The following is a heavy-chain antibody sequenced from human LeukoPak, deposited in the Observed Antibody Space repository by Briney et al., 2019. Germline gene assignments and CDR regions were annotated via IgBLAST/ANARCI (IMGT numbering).Heavy chain of an antibody. CDR2: IWYDGSNK. D-gene: IGHD2-21*02. CDR3: ARPGVVVTATYFDY. CDR1: GFTFSSYG. Sequence: VRSLRLSCAASGFTFSSYGMHWVRQAPGKGLEWVAVIWYDGSNKYYADSVKGRFTISRDNSTTTLYLQMNSLRAEDTAVYYCARPGVVVTATYFDYWGQGTLVTVSS. J-gene: IGHJ4*02. V-gene: IGHV3-33*01.